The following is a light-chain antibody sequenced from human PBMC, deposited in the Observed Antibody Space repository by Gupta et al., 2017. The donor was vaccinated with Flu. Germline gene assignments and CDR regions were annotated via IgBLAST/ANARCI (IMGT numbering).Light chain of an antibody. CDR2: WAS. J-gene: IGKJ1*01. V-gene: IGKV4-1*01. Sequence: SLGERATINCKSSQSVLYSSNNKNYLAWYQQKPGQPPKLLIYWASTRESGVPDRFSGSGTGTDFTLTISSLQAEDVAAYYCQQYYSSPWTFGQGTKVEIK. CDR3: QQYYSSPWT. CDR1: QSVLYSSNNKNY.